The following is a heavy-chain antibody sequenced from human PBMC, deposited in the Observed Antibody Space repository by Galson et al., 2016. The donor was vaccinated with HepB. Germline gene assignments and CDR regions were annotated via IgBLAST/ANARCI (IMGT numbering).Heavy chain of an antibody. J-gene: IGHJ6*02. CDR3: ARGSSGWLGDDYHYYGMDV. CDR1: GGTFSSFG. D-gene: IGHD6-19*01. V-gene: IGHV1-69*06. CDR2: IIPIFGTA. Sequence: SVKVSCKASGGTFSSFGINWVRQAPGQGLEWMGGIIPIFGTANYTQKFQGRVTITADKSTSTAYMELSSLTSEDTAVYYCARGSSGWLGDDYHYYGMDVWGQGTTVTVSS.